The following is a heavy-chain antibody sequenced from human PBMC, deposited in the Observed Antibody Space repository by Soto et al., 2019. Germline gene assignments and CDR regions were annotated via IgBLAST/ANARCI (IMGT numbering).Heavy chain of an antibody. V-gene: IGHV3-7*01. CDR2: IKRDSSGK. CDR1: GFTFGTNR. D-gene: IGHD2-8*02. Sequence: PGGSLRLSCAASGFTFGTNRMSWVRQAPGKGLEWLATIKRDSSGKKYVGSVRGRFTVSRDNSKNSLYLQLDSLRAEDTAVYYCARLGFCTDINCNPYFYYYAMDVWGQGTTVTVSS. J-gene: IGHJ6*02. CDR3: ARLGFCTDINCNPYFYYYAMDV.